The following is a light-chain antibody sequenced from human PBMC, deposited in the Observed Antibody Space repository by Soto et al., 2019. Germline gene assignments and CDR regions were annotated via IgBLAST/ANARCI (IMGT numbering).Light chain of an antibody. CDR2: GAA. Sequence: EIVLTQSPGTLSSSPGERATLSCRASQSVTSGYLGWVQQKPDQPPRLLIYGAASRATGVPDRFSGSGSATDFTLTTSRREPEDFAVYYCQQYGSSPPKTFGQGTKVEIK. J-gene: IGKJ1*01. CDR1: QSVTSGY. CDR3: QQYGSSPPKT. V-gene: IGKV3-20*01.